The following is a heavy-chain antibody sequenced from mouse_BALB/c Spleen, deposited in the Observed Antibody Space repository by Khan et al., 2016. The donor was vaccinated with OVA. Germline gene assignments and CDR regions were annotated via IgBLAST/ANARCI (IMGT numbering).Heavy chain of an antibody. J-gene: IGHJ3*01. D-gene: IGHD1-2*01. CDR3: ARRNYFGYTFAY. CDR1: VYTFTDYY. Sequence: QVQLQQPGVELARPGASVKLSCKASVYTFTDYYINWVKQRTGQGLEWIGEISPGSGDTYYNERFKGKATLTADKSSSTAYMQLSSLTSEASAVYFCARRNYFGYTFAYWGQGTLVTVSA. CDR2: ISPGSGDT. V-gene: IGHV1-77*01.